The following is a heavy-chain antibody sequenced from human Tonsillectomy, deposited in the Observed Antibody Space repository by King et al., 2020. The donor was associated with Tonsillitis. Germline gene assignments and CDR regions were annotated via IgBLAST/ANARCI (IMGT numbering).Heavy chain of an antibody. Sequence: VQLVESGGGVVKPGGSLRLSCAASGSTFSDAWMSWVRQAPGKGLEWVGRITDKRDGEIAAYSAAVRGRFTISREDSTQMLHLQMDSLKTEDTADYYCPSEDQNYNSGCLDLSFCESGGQGTLVSVFS. J-gene: IGHJ4*02. D-gene: IGHD6-19*01. CDR3: PSEDQNYNSGCLDLSFCES. CDR1: GSTFSDAW. V-gene: IGHV3-15*01. CDR2: ITDKRDGEIA.